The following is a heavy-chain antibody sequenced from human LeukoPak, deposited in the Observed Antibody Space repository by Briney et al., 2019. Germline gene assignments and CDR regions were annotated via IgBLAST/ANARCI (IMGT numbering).Heavy chain of an antibody. D-gene: IGHD6-25*01. V-gene: IGHV3-7*01. CDR2: IKEDGSEQ. Sequence: PGGALRLSRSASGFNFNYHWMTWVRQAPGKGLEWVTYIKEDGSEQSYVDSVKGRFTVSRGNAKNSLYLQMNSLRAEDTAVYYCARYRSGYYFDSWGQGTLVTVSS. J-gene: IGHJ4*02. CDR3: ARYRSGYYFDS. CDR1: GFNFNYHW.